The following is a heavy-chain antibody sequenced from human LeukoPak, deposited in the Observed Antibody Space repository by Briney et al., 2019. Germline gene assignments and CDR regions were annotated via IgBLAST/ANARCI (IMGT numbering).Heavy chain of an antibody. V-gene: IGHV1-2*02. D-gene: IGHD2-15*01. CDR2: INPNSGGT. CDR1: GYTFTGYY. Sequence: ASVKVSCKASGYTFTGYYMHWVRQAPGQGLEWMGWINPNSGGTNYAQKFQGRVTMTRDTSISTAYMELSRLRSDDTAVYYCARVRYCSGGSCYYYYYGMDVWGQGTTVTVSS. J-gene: IGHJ6*02. CDR3: ARVRYCSGGSCYYYYYGMDV.